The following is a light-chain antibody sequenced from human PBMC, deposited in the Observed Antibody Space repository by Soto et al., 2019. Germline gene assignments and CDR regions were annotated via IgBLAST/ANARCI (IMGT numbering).Light chain of an antibody. J-gene: IGKJ1*01. V-gene: IGKV1-5*01. CDR1: QSVSTW. Sequence: DIQMTQSPSTLSASVGDRVTITCRPSQSVSTWLAWYQQKAGEAPNLLIYEASRLQSGVPSRFSGSASGREFTLTITDLQPEDVATYYCQQYNDHQWTFGQGTKVEIK. CDR2: EAS. CDR3: QQYNDHQWT.